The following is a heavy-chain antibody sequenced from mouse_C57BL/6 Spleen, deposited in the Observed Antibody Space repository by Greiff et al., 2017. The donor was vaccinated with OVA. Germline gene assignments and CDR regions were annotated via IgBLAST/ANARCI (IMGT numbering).Heavy chain of an antibody. CDR2: INPSSGYT. V-gene: IGHV1-7*01. CDR3: ARVAVVATKSFDY. D-gene: IGHD1-1*01. CDR1: GYTFTSYW. J-gene: IGHJ2*01. Sequence: VQLVESGAELAKPGASVKLSCKASGYTFTSYWMPWVKQRPGQGLEWIGYINPSSGYTKYNQKFKDKATLTAEKSSSTAYMQLSSLTYEDSAVYYCARVAVVATKSFDYWGQGTTLTVSS.